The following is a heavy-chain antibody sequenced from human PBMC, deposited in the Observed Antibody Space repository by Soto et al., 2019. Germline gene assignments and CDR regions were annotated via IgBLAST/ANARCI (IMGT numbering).Heavy chain of an antibody. CDR3: VRETSPSNYDFFQPGYGMDV. CDR1: GGTFSSYA. J-gene: IGHJ6*02. Sequence: GASVKVSCKASGGTFSSYAISWVRQAPGQGLEWMGGIIPIFGTANYAQKFQGRVTITADESTSTAYMELSSLRSEDTAVYYCVRETSPSNYDFFQPGYGMDVWGQGTTVTVSS. V-gene: IGHV1-69*13. D-gene: IGHD4-4*01. CDR2: IIPIFGTA.